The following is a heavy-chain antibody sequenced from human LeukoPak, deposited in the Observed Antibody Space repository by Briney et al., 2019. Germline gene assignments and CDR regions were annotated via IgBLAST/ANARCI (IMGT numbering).Heavy chain of an antibody. CDR3: AREFGSGSYSGRNWFDP. V-gene: IGHV4-39*07. Sequence: SETLSLTCTVSGDSICSRCYYWGWIRPPPGKGLEWIGSIYYGGSTYYNPSLKSRVTISIDTSKNQLSLKLNSVTAADTAVYYCAREFGSGSYSGRNWFDPWGQGTLVTVSS. CDR1: GDSICSRCYY. J-gene: IGHJ5*02. CDR2: IYYGGST. D-gene: IGHD3-10*01.